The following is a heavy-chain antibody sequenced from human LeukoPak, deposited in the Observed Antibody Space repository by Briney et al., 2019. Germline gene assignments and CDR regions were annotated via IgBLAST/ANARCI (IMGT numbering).Heavy chain of an antibody. J-gene: IGHJ6*02. D-gene: IGHD3-10*01. Sequence: PGGSLRLSCAASGFTVSGSYMSWVRQAPGKGLEWVSVIYSDGSTYYPDSVKGRFTISRDNSKNTLYLQMNSLRAEDTAVYYCAKARAILVRGVGMDVWGQGTTVTVSS. CDR2: IYSDGST. CDR1: GFTVSGSY. V-gene: IGHV3-53*01. CDR3: AKARAILVRGVGMDV.